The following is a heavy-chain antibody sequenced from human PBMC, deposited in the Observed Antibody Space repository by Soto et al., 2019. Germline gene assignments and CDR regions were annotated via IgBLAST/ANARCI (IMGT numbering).Heavy chain of an antibody. Sequence: ASVKVSCKASGGTFSSYAISWVRQAPGQGLEWMGGIIPIFGTANYAQKFQGRVTITADESTSTAYKELSSLRSEDAAVYYCARTLYGDNVDYWGQGTLVTVSS. CDR3: ARTLYGDNVDY. CDR2: IIPIFGTA. J-gene: IGHJ4*02. CDR1: GGTFSSYA. D-gene: IGHD4-17*01. V-gene: IGHV1-69*13.